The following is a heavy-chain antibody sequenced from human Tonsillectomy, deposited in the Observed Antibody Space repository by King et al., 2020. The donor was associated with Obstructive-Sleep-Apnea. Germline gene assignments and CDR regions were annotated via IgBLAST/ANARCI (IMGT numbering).Heavy chain of an antibody. J-gene: IGHJ4*02. CDR3: ARVGSTTAAGMIDY. CDR2: IGRDSAT. CDR1: GFTFSDYF. V-gene: IGHV3-11*01. D-gene: IGHD6-13*01. Sequence: VQLVESGGGLVWPGGSLRLSCAASGFTFSDYFMAWFRQAPGKGLQWVSYIGRDSATDYAASVRGQFTVSRDNAKNSMYLQMNSLRVEDTAVYYCARVGSTTAAGMIDYWGQGTLVTVSS.